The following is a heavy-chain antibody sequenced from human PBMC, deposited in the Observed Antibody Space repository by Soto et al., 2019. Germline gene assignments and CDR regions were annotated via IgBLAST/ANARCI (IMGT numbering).Heavy chain of an antibody. D-gene: IGHD3-3*01. Sequence: PGGSLSLSCAASGFTFSSYAMNWVRPAPGKGLEWISVISGSGGATYFADSVKGRFTISRDNSKNTLYLQMNSLRAEDTAVYYCAKATLRVVHPLVFDHWGQGSLVTVSS. CDR2: ISGSGGAT. V-gene: IGHV3-23*01. J-gene: IGHJ4*02. CDR3: AKATLRVVHPLVFDH. CDR1: GFTFSSYA.